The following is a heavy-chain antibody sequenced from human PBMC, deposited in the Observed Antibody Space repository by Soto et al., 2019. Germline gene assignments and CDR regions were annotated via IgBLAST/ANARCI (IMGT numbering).Heavy chain of an antibody. V-gene: IGHV3-23*01. D-gene: IGHD2-15*01. Sequence: GGSLRLSCAASGFTFSSYAMSWVRQAPGKGLEWVSAIRGSGGSTYYADSVKGRFTISRDNSKNTLYLQMNSLRAEDTAVYYCAKDPAVVTLNWFEPWGQGTLVTVS. CDR2: IRGSGGST. J-gene: IGHJ5*02. CDR3: AKDPAVVTLNWFEP. CDR1: GFTFSSYA.